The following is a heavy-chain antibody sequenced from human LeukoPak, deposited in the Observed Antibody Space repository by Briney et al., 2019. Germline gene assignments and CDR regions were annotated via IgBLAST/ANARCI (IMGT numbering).Heavy chain of an antibody. CDR2: INKDGSAT. D-gene: IGHD1-26*01. CDR3: ATWAFYHSLDV. J-gene: IGHJ6*02. CDR1: GFTFDAYA. Sequence: GGSLRLSCEASGFTFDAYAMHWVRQAPGKGLEWVSLINKDGSATYYADSVKGQFTISRDNSKNSLYLQMNSLRSEDTALYYCATWAFYHSLDVWGQGTTVTVSS. V-gene: IGHV3-43*02.